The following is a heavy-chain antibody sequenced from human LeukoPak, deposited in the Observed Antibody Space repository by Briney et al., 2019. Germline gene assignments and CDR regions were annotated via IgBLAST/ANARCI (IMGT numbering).Heavy chain of an antibody. V-gene: IGHV1-2*06. Sequence: ASVKVSCKASGYTFTGYYMHWVRQAPGQGLEWMGRINPNSGGTNYAQKFQGRVTMTRDTSISTAYMELSRLRSDDTAVYYCARDSASGSYPFDPWGQGTLVTVSS. CDR3: ARDSASGSYPFDP. CDR1: GYTFTGYY. CDR2: INPNSGGT. D-gene: IGHD1-26*01. J-gene: IGHJ5*02.